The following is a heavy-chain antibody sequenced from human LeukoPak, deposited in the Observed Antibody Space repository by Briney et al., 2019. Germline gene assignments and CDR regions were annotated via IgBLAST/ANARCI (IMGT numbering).Heavy chain of an antibody. CDR2: ISSSSSTI. V-gene: IGHV3-48*04. CDR1: GFTFSSYV. D-gene: IGHD3-9*01. CDR3: ARDNRGDYNIGYFDY. J-gene: IGHJ4*02. Sequence: GGSLRLSCAASGFTFSSYVMHWVRQAPGKGLERVSYISSSSSTIYYADSVKGRFTISRDNAKNSLYLQVNSLRAEDTAVYYCARDNRGDYNIGYFDYWGQGTLVTVSS.